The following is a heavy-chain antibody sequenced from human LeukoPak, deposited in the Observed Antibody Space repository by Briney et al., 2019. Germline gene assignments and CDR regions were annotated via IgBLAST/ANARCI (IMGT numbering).Heavy chain of an antibody. CDR2: IYYSGST. V-gene: IGHV4-59*01. CDR3: ARGYFDWFSPKGMDV. Sequence: PSETLSLTCTVSGGSISSYYWSWIRQPPGKGLEWIGYIYYSGSTNYNPSLKSRVTISVDTSKNQFSLKLSSVTAADTAVYYCARGYFDWFSPKGMDVWGQGTTVTVSS. J-gene: IGHJ6*02. CDR1: GGSISSYY. D-gene: IGHD3-9*01.